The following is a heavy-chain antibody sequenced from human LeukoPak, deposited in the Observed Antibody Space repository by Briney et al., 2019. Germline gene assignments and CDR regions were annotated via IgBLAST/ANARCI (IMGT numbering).Heavy chain of an antibody. D-gene: IGHD1/OR15-1a*01. J-gene: IGHJ6*02. CDR1: GFNFGDYA. V-gene: IGHV3-49*04. CDR2: IRNKVYGGTS. CDR3: SRATTISRYSYYGMDV. Sequence: PGGSLRLSCAASGFNFGDYAMSWVRQAPGEGLEWVGLIRNKVYGGTSEYAASVKGRFSITRDDSESIAYLQMDSLRTEDSAVYYCSRATTISRYSYYGMDVWGQGTTVTVSS.